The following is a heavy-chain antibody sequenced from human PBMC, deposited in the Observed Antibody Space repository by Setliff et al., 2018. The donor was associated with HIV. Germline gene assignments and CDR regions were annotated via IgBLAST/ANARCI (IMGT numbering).Heavy chain of an antibody. CDR1: GYSISSGYY. CDR2: IYHSGST. D-gene: IGHD2-15*01. Sequence: SETLSLTCAVSGYSISSGYYWGWIRQPPGKGLEWIGSIYHSGSTYYNPSLKSRATISVDTSKNQFSLKLSSVTAADTAVYYCARSVGYCSGGSCSNWFDPWGQGTLVTVSS. CDR3: ARSVGYCSGGSCSNWFDP. J-gene: IGHJ5*02. V-gene: IGHV4-38-2*01.